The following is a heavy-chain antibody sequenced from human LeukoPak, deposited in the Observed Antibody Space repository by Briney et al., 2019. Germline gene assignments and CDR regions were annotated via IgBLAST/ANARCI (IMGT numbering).Heavy chain of an antibody. CDR2: ISTYSDNT. CDR3: ARVGYYESSGYYEY. Sequence: ASVKVSCKASGYTLTAYGISWVRQAPGQGLEWMGWISTYSDNTYYAHNLQDRVTMTTDTSTSTAYMELRSLRSDDTAVYYCARVGYYESSGYYEYWGQGTLVTVSS. CDR1: GYTLTAYG. J-gene: IGHJ4*02. D-gene: IGHD3-22*01. V-gene: IGHV1-18*01.